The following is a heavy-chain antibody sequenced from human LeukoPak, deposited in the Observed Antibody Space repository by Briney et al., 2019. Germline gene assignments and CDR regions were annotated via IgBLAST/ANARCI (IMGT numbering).Heavy chain of an antibody. J-gene: IGHJ4*02. D-gene: IGHD5-18*01. V-gene: IGHV4-39*01. CDR2: IYYSGST. CDR3: ARHDRLQLWLVPFDY. Sequence: SETLSLTCTVSGGSISSSSYYWGWIRQPPGKGPEWIVSIYYSGSTYYNPSLKSRVTISVDTSKNQFSLKLRSVTSAETAVYDCARHDRLQLWLVPFDYWGPGTLVPVSS. CDR1: GGSISSSSYY.